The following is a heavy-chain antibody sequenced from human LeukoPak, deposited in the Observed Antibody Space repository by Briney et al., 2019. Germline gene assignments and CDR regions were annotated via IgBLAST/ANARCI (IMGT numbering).Heavy chain of an antibody. CDR1: GGTFSSYA. Sequence: SVKVSCKSSGGTFSSYAISWVRQAPGQGLEWMGGIIPIFGTASYSQYFQGRVTITADKSTSTAYMELSSLRSEDTAVYYCARGLKQWLEYYFDYWGQGTLVTVSS. J-gene: IGHJ4*02. D-gene: IGHD6-19*01. CDR2: IIPIFGTA. V-gene: IGHV1-69*06. CDR3: ARGLKQWLEYYFDY.